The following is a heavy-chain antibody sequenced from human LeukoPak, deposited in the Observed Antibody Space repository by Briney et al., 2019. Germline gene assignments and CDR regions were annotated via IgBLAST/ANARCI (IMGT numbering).Heavy chain of an antibody. CDR2: ISGSGGST. CDR3: AKDRIGGYCSSTSCYLRVDY. CDR1: GFTFSSYA. J-gene: IGHJ4*02. V-gene: IGHV3-23*01. Sequence: GGSLRLSCAAPGFTFSSYAMSWVRQAPGKGLEWVSAISGSGGSTYYADSVKGRFTISRDNSKNTLYLQMNSLRAEDTAVYYCAKDRIGGYCSSTSCYLRVDYWGQGTLVTVSS. D-gene: IGHD2-2*01.